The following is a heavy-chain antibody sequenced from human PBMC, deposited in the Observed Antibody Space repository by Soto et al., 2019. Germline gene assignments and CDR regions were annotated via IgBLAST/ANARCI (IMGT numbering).Heavy chain of an antibody. CDR3: ARDAILDYYFDY. CDR2: IYYSGST. J-gene: IGHJ4*02. D-gene: IGHD2-2*02. Sequence: SETLSLTCTVSGGSVSSGSYYWSWIRQPPGKGLEWIGYIYYSGSTNYNPSLKSRVTISVDTSKNQFSLKLSSVSAADTAVYYCARDAILDYYFDYWGQGTLVTVSS. V-gene: IGHV4-61*01. CDR1: GGSVSSGSYY.